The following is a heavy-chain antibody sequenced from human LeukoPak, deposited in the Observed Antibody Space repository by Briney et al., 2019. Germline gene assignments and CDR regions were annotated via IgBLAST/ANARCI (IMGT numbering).Heavy chain of an antibody. V-gene: IGHV3-11*05. CDR1: GFTFSDYY. CDR3: ARGADILTGYFPNDY. CDR2: ISSSSSYT. J-gene: IGHJ4*02. D-gene: IGHD3-9*01. Sequence: GGSLRLSCAASGFTFSDYYMSWIRQASGKGLEWVSYISSSSSYTNYADSVKGRFTISRDNAKNSLYLQMDSLRAEDTAVYYCARGADILTGYFPNDYWGQGTLVTVSS.